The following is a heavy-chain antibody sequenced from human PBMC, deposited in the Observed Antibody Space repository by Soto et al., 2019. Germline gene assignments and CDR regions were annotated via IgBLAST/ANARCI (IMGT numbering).Heavy chain of an antibody. Sequence: QVQLVQSGAEVKKPGASVKVSCKASGYTFTSYGISWVRQAPGQGLEWMGWISAYNGNTNYAQKLQGRVTMTTDTSTSAAYMELRSMRSDDTAVYYCARAWYYDSSGYYHYWGQGTLVTVSS. V-gene: IGHV1-18*04. CDR2: ISAYNGNT. J-gene: IGHJ4*02. D-gene: IGHD3-22*01. CDR3: ARAWYYDSSGYYHY. CDR1: GYTFTSYG.